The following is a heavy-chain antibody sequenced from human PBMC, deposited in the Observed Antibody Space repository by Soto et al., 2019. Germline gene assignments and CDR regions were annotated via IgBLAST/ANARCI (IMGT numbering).Heavy chain of an antibody. CDR3: ASSNIAAAGFYYYGMDV. Sequence: PSETLSLTCAVYGGSFSANNWSWIRQPPGKGLEWIGEILHTGRTTYNPSLKSRVTIHVDTSKNQFSLKLSSVTAADTAVYYCASSNIAAAGFYYYGMDVWGRGTTVT. V-gene: IGHV4-34*12. D-gene: IGHD6-13*01. CDR1: GGSFSANN. CDR2: ILHTGRT. J-gene: IGHJ6*02.